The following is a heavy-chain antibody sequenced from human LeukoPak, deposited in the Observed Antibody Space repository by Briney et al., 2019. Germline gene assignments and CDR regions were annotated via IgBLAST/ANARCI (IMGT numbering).Heavy chain of an antibody. J-gene: IGHJ4*02. Sequence: SETLSLTCALYGGSFSGDYWSWIRQPPGKRLERILEIKHSGSTTYNPSLKSRVTISVDTSKNQSSLELNCITAADTAVYYCARAEAGTLSYWGQGTLVLVSS. V-gene: IGHV4-34*01. CDR3: ARAEAGTLSY. D-gene: IGHD6-19*01. CDR2: IKHSGST. CDR1: GGSFSGDY.